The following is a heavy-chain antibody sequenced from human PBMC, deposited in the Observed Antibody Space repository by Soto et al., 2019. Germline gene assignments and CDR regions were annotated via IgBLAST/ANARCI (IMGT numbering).Heavy chain of an antibody. D-gene: IGHD3-16*01. V-gene: IGHV1-3*01. J-gene: IGHJ4*02. Sequence: QVQLVQSGAEAKKPGASVKVSCKASGYTFTDYAIHWVRQAPGQGLEWMGWINVGNGNTGYSPKIQGRVANAIDMSASTAYIEVTSLTSEGTAIYYCSREGAHYAPLDHWGEGTLVTVSS. CDR2: INVGNGNT. CDR3: SREGAHYAPLDH. CDR1: GYTFTDYA.